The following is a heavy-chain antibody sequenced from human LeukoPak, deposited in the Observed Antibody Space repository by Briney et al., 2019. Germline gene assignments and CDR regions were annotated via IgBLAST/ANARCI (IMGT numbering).Heavy chain of an antibody. Sequence: SETLSLTCAVYGGSFSGYYWSWIRQPPGKGLEWIGEINHSGSTNYNPSLKSRVTISVDTSKDQFSLKLSSVTAADTAVYYCARGRTWGGRGGRYYFDYWGQGTLVTVSS. D-gene: IGHD3-16*01. CDR1: GGSFSGYY. CDR3: ARGRTWGGRGGRYYFDY. CDR2: INHSGST. J-gene: IGHJ4*02. V-gene: IGHV4-34*01.